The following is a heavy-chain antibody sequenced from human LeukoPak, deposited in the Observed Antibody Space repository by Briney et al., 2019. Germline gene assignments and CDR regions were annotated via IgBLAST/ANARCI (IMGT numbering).Heavy chain of an antibody. J-gene: IGHJ4*02. CDR3: ARQGPATHYYDSSGYYSDFDY. CDR2: IYHSGTT. D-gene: IGHD3-22*01. CDR1: AYSITSGYY. V-gene: IGHV4-38-2*01. Sequence: SETLSLTCDVSAYSITSGYYWGWIRQPPGKGLEWIGSIYHSGTTYYNPSLKSRVTISVDTSKNQFSLKLSSVTAADTAVYYCARQGPATHYYDSSGYYSDFDYWGQGTLVTVSS.